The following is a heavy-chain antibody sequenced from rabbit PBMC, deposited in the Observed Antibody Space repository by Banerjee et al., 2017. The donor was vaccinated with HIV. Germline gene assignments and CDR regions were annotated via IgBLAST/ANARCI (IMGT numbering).Heavy chain of an antibody. CDR3: ARDVYRSGWNGDFNL. CDR2: IYTSSGST. CDR1: GFDFSSYG. D-gene: IGHD4-1*01. V-gene: IGHV1S40*01. J-gene: IGHJ4*01. Sequence: QSLEESGGDLVKPGASLTLSCKASGFDFSSYGVSWVRQAPGKGLEWIACIYTSSGSTWYASWAKGRFTISKTSSTTVTLQMTSLTAADTATYFCARDVYRSGWNGDFNLWGPGTLVTVS.